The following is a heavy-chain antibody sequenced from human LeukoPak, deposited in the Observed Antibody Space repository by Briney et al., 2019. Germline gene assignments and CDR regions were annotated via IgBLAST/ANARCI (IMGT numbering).Heavy chain of an antibody. CDR1: GGSFSGYY. Sequence: SSETLSLTCAVYGGSFSGYYWRWIRQPPGKGLEWIGEINHSGSTNYNPSLKSRVTISVDTSKNQFSLKLSSVTAADTAVYYCARGALLLWFGELSAHDAFDIWGQGTMVTVSS. J-gene: IGHJ3*02. D-gene: IGHD3-10*01. CDR2: INHSGST. V-gene: IGHV4-34*01. CDR3: ARGALLLWFGELSAHDAFDI.